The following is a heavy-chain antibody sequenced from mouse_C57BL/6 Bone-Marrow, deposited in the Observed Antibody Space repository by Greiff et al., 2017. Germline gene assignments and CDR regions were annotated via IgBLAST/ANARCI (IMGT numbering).Heavy chain of an antibody. J-gene: IGHJ4*01. CDR2: ISYSGST. CDR1: GYSITSDY. D-gene: IGHD2-5*01. V-gene: IGHV3-8*01. Sequence: VQLQQSGPGLAKPSQTLSLTCSVTGYSITSDYWNWIRKFPGNKLEYMGYISYSGSTYYNPSLKSRISITRDTSKNQYYLQLNSVTTEDTATYYCARYRTYYSNPYAMDDWGQGTSVTVSS. CDR3: ARYRTYYSNPYAMDD.